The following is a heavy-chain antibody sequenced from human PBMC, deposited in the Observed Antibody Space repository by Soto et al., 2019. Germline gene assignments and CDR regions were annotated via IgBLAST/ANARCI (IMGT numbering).Heavy chain of an antibody. Sequence: SVKVSCKASRYTFTSYGISWVRQAPGQGLEWMGGIIPIFGKANYAQKFQGRVTITADESTSTAYMELSSLRSEDTAVYYCARDGIAAADYYYGMDVWGQGTTVTVSS. CDR2: IIPIFGKA. D-gene: IGHD6-13*01. V-gene: IGHV1-69*13. CDR1: RYTFTSYG. CDR3: ARDGIAAADYYYGMDV. J-gene: IGHJ6*02.